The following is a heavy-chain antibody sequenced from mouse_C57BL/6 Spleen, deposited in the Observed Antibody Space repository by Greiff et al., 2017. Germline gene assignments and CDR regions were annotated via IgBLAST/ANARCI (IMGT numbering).Heavy chain of an antibody. CDR2: IDPATGGP. CDR3: TCLRGYFDY. V-gene: IGHV1-15*01. J-gene: IGHJ2*01. D-gene: IGHD1-1*01. Sequence: QVQLQQSGAELVRPGASVTLSCKASGYTFTDYEMHWVKQTPVHGLEWIGPIDPATGGPAYNQKFKGKAILTADKSSSTAYMELRSLTSEDSAVYYCTCLRGYFDYWGQGTTLTVSS. CDR1: GYTFTDYE.